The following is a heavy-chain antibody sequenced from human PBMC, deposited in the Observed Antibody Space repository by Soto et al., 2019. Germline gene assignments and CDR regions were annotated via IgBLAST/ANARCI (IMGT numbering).Heavy chain of an antibody. Sequence: QVQLVESGGGLVKPGGSLRLSCAASGFTFSDYYMSWFRQAPGKGLEWVSYISGSGSTIHDADSVKGRFTISRDNAKNSLYLQTNSLRAEDTAVYYCARLGSIAAAGTPDYWGQGTLVTVSS. CDR1: GFTFSDYY. V-gene: IGHV3-11*01. CDR2: ISGSGSTI. J-gene: IGHJ4*02. D-gene: IGHD6-13*01. CDR3: ARLGSIAAAGTPDY.